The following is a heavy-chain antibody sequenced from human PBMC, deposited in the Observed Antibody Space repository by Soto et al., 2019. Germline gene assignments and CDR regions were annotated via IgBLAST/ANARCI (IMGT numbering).Heavy chain of an antibody. Sequence: ASVKVSCKASGYTFNNYGISWVRQAPGQGIEWMGWIGPYNGNTDHAQNFQGRVTMTTDTSTNTAYMELRSLRSDDTALYYCARCYCSVGSCYTCWHFDLWGRGTLVTVSS. CDR3: ARCYCSVGSCYTCWHFDL. CDR1: GYTFNNYG. D-gene: IGHD2-15*01. CDR2: IGPYNGNT. V-gene: IGHV1-18*01. J-gene: IGHJ2*01.